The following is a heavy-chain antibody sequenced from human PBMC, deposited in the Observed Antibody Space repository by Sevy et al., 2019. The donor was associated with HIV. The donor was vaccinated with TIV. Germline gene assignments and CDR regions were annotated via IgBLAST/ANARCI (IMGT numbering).Heavy chain of an antibody. V-gene: IGHV4-59*01. CDR2: IYDSGST. Sequence: SETLSLTCTVSGGSISSYCWSWIRQPPGKGLEWIGYIYDSGSTNYNPSLKSRVTISVDTSKNQFSLKLSSVTAADTAVYYCARGGVGATKIDYWGQRTLVTVSS. J-gene: IGHJ4*02. D-gene: IGHD1-26*01. CDR3: ARGGVGATKIDY. CDR1: GGSISSYC.